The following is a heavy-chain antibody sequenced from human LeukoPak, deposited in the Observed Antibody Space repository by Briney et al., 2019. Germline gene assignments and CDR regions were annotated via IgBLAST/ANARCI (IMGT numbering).Heavy chain of an antibody. CDR2: ISSSSSYI. CDR1: GFTFSSYS. Sequence: GGSLRLSCAASGFTFSSYSMNWVRQAPGKGLEWVSSISSSSSYIYYADSVKGRFTISRDNAKNSLYLQMNSLRTEDTAVYYCASGIAARGSSPFDYWGQGTLVTVSS. J-gene: IGHJ4*02. V-gene: IGHV3-21*01. CDR3: ASGIAARGSSPFDY. D-gene: IGHD6-6*01.